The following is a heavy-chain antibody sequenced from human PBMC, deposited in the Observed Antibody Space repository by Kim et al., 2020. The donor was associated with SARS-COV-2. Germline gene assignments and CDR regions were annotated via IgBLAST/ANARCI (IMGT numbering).Heavy chain of an antibody. Sequence: GGSLRLSCAASGFTFSSYAMHWVRQAPGKGLEWVAVISYDGSNKYYADSVKGRFTISRDNSKNTLYLQMNSLRAEDTAVYYCARPYYYGSGSYYYYYYG. D-gene: IGHD3-10*01. CDR1: GFTFSSYA. CDR2: ISYDGSNK. J-gene: IGHJ6*01. CDR3: ARPYYYGSGSYYYYYYG. V-gene: IGHV3-30*04.